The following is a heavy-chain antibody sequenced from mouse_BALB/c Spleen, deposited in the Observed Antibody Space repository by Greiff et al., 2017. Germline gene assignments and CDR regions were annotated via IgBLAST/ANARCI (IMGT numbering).Heavy chain of an antibody. CDR2: INPYNGDT. CDR3: ARGSTAFFDY. D-gene: IGHD1-2*01. J-gene: IGHJ2*01. Sequence: EVQLQQSGPELVKPGASVKISCKASGYSFTGYFMNWVMQSHGKSLEWIGRINPYNGDTFYNQKFKGKATLTVDKSSSTAHMELRSLASEDSAVYYCARGSTAFFDYWGQGTTLTVSS. V-gene: IGHV1-20*02. CDR1: GYSFTGYF.